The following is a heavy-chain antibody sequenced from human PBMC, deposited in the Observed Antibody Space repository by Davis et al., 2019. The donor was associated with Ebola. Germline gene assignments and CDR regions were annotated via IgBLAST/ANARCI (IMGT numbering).Heavy chain of an antibody. J-gene: IGHJ6*02. CDR3: ARGPRGYCSGGSCYQYYGMDV. CDR1: GGSISSYY. V-gene: IGHV4-59*12. Sequence: SETLSLTCTVSGGSISSYYWSWIRQPPGKGLEWIGYIYYSGSTNYNPSLKSRVTISVDTSKNQFSLKLSSVTAADTAVYYCARGPRGYCSGGSCYQYYGMDVWGQGTTVTVSS. D-gene: IGHD2-15*01. CDR2: IYYSGST.